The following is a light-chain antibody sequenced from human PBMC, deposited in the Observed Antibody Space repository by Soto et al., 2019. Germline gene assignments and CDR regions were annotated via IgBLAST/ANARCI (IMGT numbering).Light chain of an antibody. CDR1: QSISSY. V-gene: IGKV1-39*01. CDR3: QQSYSTPIT. CDR2: AAS. J-gene: IGKJ5*01. Sequence: DIQMTQSPSSLSASVGDRVTITCRASQSISSYLNRYQQKPGKAPKLLIYAASSLQGGVPSRFSGSGSGTDFTLTISSLQPEDFATYYCQQSYSTPITFGQGTRLEIK.